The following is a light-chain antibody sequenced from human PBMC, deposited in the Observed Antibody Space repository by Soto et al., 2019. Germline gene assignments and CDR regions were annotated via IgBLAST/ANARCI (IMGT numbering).Light chain of an antibody. V-gene: IGKV4-1*01. CDR1: QTILYSSNNKNY. CDR2: WAS. Sequence: DIVMTQSPDSLAVSLGERATINCKSSQTILYSSNNKNYLAWYQQKPGQPPNLLIYWASTRESGVPDRFSGSGSGKDFTLTISSRQAEDVAVYYCQQYYRPPLTFGGGPRWRSN. CDR3: QQYYRPPLT. J-gene: IGKJ4*01.